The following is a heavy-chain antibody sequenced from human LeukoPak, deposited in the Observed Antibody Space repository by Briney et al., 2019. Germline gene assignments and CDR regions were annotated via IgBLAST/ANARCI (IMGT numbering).Heavy chain of an antibody. J-gene: IGHJ4*02. CDR1: GYTLTELS. V-gene: IGHV1-24*01. D-gene: IGHD1-26*01. CDR2: FDPEDGET. Sequence: ASVKVSCKVSGYTLTELSMHWVRQAPGKGHEWMGGFDPEDGETIYAQKFQGRVTMTEDTSTDTAYMELSSLRSEDTAVYYCATFSAIVGPFDYWGQGTLVAVSS. CDR3: ATFSAIVGPFDY.